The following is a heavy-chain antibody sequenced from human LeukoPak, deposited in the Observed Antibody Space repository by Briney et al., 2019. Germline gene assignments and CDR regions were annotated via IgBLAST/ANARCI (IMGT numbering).Heavy chain of an antibody. V-gene: IGHV1-18*01. CDR3: ARTVLLWFGELFLFDY. D-gene: IGHD3-10*01. Sequence: ASVKVSCKASGYTLTSYGISWVRQAPGQGLEWMGWISAYNGNTNYAQKLQGRVTMTTDTSTSTAYMELRSLRSDDTAVYYCARTVLLWFGELFLFDYWGQGTLVTVSS. CDR1: GYTLTSYG. J-gene: IGHJ4*02. CDR2: ISAYNGNT.